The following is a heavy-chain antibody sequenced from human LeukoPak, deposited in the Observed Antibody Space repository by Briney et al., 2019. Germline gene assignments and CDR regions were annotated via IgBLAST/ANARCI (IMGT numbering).Heavy chain of an antibody. D-gene: IGHD3-22*01. CDR3: ARLRPPNPRYPPYYYDSSAVNGAFDI. Sequence: SETLSLTCTVSGGSISSSSYYWGWIRQPPGKGLEWIGSIYYSGSTYYNPSLKSRVTISVDTSKNQFSLKLSSVTAADTAVYYCARLRPPNPRYPPYYYDSSAVNGAFDIWGQGTMVTVSS. V-gene: IGHV4-39*07. J-gene: IGHJ3*02. CDR1: GGSISSSSYY. CDR2: IYYSGST.